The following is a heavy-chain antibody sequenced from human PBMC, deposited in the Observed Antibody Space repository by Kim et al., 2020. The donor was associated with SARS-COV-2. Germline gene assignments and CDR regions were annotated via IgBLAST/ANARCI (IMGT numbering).Heavy chain of an antibody. J-gene: IGHJ4*02. V-gene: IGHV5-10-1*01. Sequence: GESLKISCKGSGYSFTSYWISWVRQMPGKGLEWMGRIDPSDSYTNYSPSFQGHVTISADKSISTAYLQWSSLKASDTAMYYCARKGPNDYYDSSGYYYWEIDYWGQGTLVTVSS. CDR2: IDPSDSYT. D-gene: IGHD3-22*01. CDR1: GYSFTSYW. CDR3: ARKGPNDYYDSSGYYYWEIDY.